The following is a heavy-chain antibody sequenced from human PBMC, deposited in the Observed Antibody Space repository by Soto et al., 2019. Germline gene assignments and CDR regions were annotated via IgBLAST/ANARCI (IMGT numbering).Heavy chain of an antibody. CDR2: IVVGSGNT. CDR3: AAEQSPEIYCSSTSCYGYSMDV. V-gene: IGHV1-58*01. J-gene: IGHJ6*02. Sequence: GASATVSCEACGVGYTSSAVRWVRHERGQRLEWIGWIVVGSGNTNYAQKFQERVTITRDMSTSTAYMELSSLRSEDTAVYYCAAEQSPEIYCSSTSCYGYSMDVWGQGTTVTVSS. D-gene: IGHD2-2*01. CDR1: GVGYTSSA.